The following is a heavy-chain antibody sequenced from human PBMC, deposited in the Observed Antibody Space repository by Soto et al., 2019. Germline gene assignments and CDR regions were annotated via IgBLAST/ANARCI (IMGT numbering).Heavy chain of an antibody. D-gene: IGHD6-13*01. CDR3: AKDGQRISSSWLPFDY. V-gene: IGHV3-30*18. CDR1: GFTFSSYG. J-gene: IGHJ4*02. Sequence: QVQLVESGGGAVQPGRSLRLSCAASGFTFSSYGMHWVRQAPGKGLEWVAVISYDGSNKYYADSVKGRFTISRDNSKNTLYLQMNSLRAEDTAVYYCAKDGQRISSSWLPFDYWGQGTLVTVSS. CDR2: ISYDGSNK.